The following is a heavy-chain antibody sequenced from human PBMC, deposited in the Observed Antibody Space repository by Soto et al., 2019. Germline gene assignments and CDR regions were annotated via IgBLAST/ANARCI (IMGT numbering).Heavy chain of an antibody. CDR1: GFTFSSYS. Sequence: PGGSLRLSCAASGFTFSSYSMNWVRQAPGTGLEWVSSISSSSSYIYYADSVKGRFTISRDNAKNSLYLQMNSLRAEDTAVYYCARLVSTGTTSWFDPWGQGTLVTVSS. D-gene: IGHD1-7*01. V-gene: IGHV3-21*01. CDR2: ISSSSSYI. J-gene: IGHJ5*02. CDR3: ARLVSTGTTSWFDP.